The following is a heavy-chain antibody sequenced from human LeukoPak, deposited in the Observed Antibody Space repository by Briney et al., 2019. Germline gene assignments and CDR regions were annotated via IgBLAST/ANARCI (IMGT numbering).Heavy chain of an antibody. CDR3: ARDAKGDYDFWSTRYYFDY. Sequence: GGSLRLSCAASGFTFSSYWMHWVRQAPGKGLVWVSRINSDGSSTNYAESVKGRFTISRDNAKNSLYLQMNSLRAEDTAVYYCARDAKGDYDFWSTRYYFDYWGQGTLVTVSS. CDR2: INSDGSST. D-gene: IGHD3-3*01. V-gene: IGHV3-74*01. J-gene: IGHJ4*02. CDR1: GFTFSSYW.